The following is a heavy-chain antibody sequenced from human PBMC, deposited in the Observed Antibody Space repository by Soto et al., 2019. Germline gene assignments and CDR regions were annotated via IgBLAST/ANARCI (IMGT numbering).Heavy chain of an antibody. Sequence: QVQLQESGPGLVKPSQTLSLTCTVSGGSISSGGYYWSWIRQHPGKGLEWIGYIYYSGSTYYNPSLESRVTISVDTSKNQFSLKLSSVTAADTAVYYCARGGIAAAAPPDYWGQGTLGTVSS. J-gene: IGHJ4*02. CDR3: ARGGIAAAAPPDY. CDR2: IYYSGST. D-gene: IGHD6-25*01. CDR1: GGSISSGGYY. V-gene: IGHV4-31*03.